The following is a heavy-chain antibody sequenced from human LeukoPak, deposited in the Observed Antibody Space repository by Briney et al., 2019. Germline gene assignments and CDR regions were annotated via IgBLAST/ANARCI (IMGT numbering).Heavy chain of an antibody. CDR3: ARDIVVVVAKAFYYYYGMDV. CDR1: GGSISSSSYY. CDR2: IYYSGST. V-gene: IGHV4-39*02. J-gene: IGHJ6*02. Sequence: PSETLSLTCTVSGGSISSSSYYWGRIRQPPGKGLEWIGSIYYSGSTYYNPSLKSRVTIYVDTSKNQFSLKLSSVTAADTAVYYCARDIVVVVAKAFYYYYGMDVWGQGTTVTVSS. D-gene: IGHD2-15*01.